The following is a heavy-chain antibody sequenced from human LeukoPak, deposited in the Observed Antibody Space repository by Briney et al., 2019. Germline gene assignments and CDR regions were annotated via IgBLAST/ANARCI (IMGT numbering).Heavy chain of an antibody. D-gene: IGHD2-2*01. J-gene: IGHJ4*02. CDR2: INHSGST. CDR3: ARTQHCSSTSCPHGLDS. Sequence: SETVSLTCAVYGGSFSGYYWSWIRQPPGKGLEWIGEINHSGSTNYNPSLKSRVTISGDRSKNHFFLTLTSVTAADTAVYYCARTQHCSSTSCPHGLDSWGQGTLVTVSS. V-gene: IGHV4-34*01. CDR1: GGSFSGYY.